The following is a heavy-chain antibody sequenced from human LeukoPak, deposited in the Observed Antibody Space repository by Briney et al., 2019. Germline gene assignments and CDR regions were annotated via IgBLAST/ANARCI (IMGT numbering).Heavy chain of an antibody. CDR3: ARDLNTYYYDSSGGYGMDV. D-gene: IGHD3-22*01. CDR1: GYTFTSYG. Sequence: SVKVSCKASGYTFTSYGISWVRQAPGQGLEWMGWISAYNGNTNYAQKLQGRVTMTTDTSTSTAYMELRSLRSDDTAVYYCARDLNTYYYDSSGGYGMDVWGQGTTVTVSS. CDR2: ISAYNGNT. J-gene: IGHJ6*02. V-gene: IGHV1-18*01.